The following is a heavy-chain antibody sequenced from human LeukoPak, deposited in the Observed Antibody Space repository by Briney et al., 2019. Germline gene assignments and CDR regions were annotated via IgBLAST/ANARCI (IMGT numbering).Heavy chain of an antibody. J-gene: IGHJ4*02. CDR3: AKWYYDILTGYYDLDY. D-gene: IGHD3-9*01. CDR1: GFTFSSYV. Sequence: GGSLRLSCAASGFTFSSYVMSWVRQAPGKGLEWVSAISGSGGGTYYADSVKGRFTISRDNSKNTLYLQTNSLRAEDTAVYYCAKWYYDILTGYYDLDYWGQGTLVTVSS. V-gene: IGHV3-23*01. CDR2: ISGSGGGT.